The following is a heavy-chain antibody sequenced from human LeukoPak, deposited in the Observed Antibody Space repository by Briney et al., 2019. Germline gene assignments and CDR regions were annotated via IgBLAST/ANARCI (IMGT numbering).Heavy chain of an antibody. J-gene: IGHJ4*02. CDR2: IYTGGTT. CDR1: GFTVSSNS. V-gene: IGHV3-66*01. D-gene: IGHD3-16*01. Sequence: GGSLRLSCAASGFTVSSNSMSWVRQAPGKGLVWVSVIYTGGTTYYADSVKGRFTISRDNSKNTLYLQMNSLRAEDTAVYYCARDVAAPGGVYFDYWGQGTLVT. CDR3: ARDVAAPGGVYFDY.